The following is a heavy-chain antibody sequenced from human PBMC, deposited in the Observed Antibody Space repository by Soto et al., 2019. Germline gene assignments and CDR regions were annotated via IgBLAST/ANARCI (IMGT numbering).Heavy chain of an antibody. CDR1: GGTFNTYA. CDR3: TRSIGSWGVIGGFDY. CDR2: ILPMFDRP. D-gene: IGHD3-16*02. J-gene: IGHJ4*02. V-gene: IGHV1-69*01. Sequence: QVQLVQSETEVKKPGSAVRVSCKASGGTFNTYAMNWVRQAPGQGLEWMGGILPMFDRPRYAQKFLGRVTITVDEPTPTAYMELGSVRSDDTAVYYCTRSIGSWGVIGGFDYWGQGTMVTVSS.